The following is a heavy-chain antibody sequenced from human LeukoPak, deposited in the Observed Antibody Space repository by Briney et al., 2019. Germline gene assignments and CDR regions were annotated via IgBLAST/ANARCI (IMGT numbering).Heavy chain of an antibody. V-gene: IGHV1-2*02. CDR1: GYTFTDYY. Sequence: GASVKVSCRASGYTFTDYYIHWVRQAPGQGLEWMGWINPNSVTNYAQKFQGRVTKTRDTSISTAYMELSRLTSDDMAVYYCSRGEVDGPDFDYWGQGTLVTVPS. CDR2: INPNSVT. D-gene: IGHD1-26*01. CDR3: SRGEVDGPDFDY. J-gene: IGHJ4*02.